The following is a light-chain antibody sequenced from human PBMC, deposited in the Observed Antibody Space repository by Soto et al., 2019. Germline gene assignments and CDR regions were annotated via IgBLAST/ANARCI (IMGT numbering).Light chain of an antibody. J-gene: IGLJ2*01. CDR3: AAWDDSLSGVL. Sequence: QSVLTQPPSASGTPGQRVTLSCSGSSSNLGGNYVYWYQQLPGTAPKLLIYRDNQRPLGVPDRFSGSKSGTSASLAISGLRSEDEADYYCAAWDDSLSGVLFGGGTKLTVL. CDR2: RDN. CDR1: SSNLGGNY. V-gene: IGLV1-47*01.